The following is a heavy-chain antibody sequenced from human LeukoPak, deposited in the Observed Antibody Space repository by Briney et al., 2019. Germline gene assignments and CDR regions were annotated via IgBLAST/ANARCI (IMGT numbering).Heavy chain of an antibody. CDR3: AKADEEWELLSGY. CDR1: GFTFSSYG. V-gene: IGHV3-30*02. J-gene: IGHJ4*02. CDR2: IRYDGSNK. Sequence: PGGSLRLSCAASGFTFSSYGMHWVRQAPGKGLEWVAFIRYDGSNKYYADSVKGRFTISRDNSKNTLYLQMNSLRAEDTAVYYCAKADEEWELLSGYWGQGTLVTVSS. D-gene: IGHD1-26*01.